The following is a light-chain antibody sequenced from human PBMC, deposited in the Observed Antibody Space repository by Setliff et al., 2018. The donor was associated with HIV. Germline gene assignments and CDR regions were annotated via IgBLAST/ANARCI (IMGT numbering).Light chain of an antibody. CDR2: DVT. Sequence: QSALTQPASVSGSPGQSITISCTGTTSDVGGYDFVSWYQQHPGKAPKLIIFDVTSRPSGVSNRFSGSKSGNTASLTISGLQSEDEADYYCSSYTSSSTYVFGTGTKVTV. CDR1: TSDVGGYDF. CDR3: SSYTSSSTYV. J-gene: IGLJ1*01. V-gene: IGLV2-14*03.